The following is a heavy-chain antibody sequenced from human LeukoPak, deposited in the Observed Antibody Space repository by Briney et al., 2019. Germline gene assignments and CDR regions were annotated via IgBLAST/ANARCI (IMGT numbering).Heavy chain of an antibody. Sequence: SETVSLTCAVSGNSISNTYYWGWIRQPPGKELEWIGSIYNSGSTHYNPSLKSRVTISVDTSKNQFSLKLSSVTAADTAVYYCARNSSGNYFDYWGQGTLVTVSS. CDR3: ARNSSGNYFDY. CDR1: GNSISNTYY. D-gene: IGHD1-26*01. V-gene: IGHV4-38-2*01. CDR2: IYNSGST. J-gene: IGHJ4*02.